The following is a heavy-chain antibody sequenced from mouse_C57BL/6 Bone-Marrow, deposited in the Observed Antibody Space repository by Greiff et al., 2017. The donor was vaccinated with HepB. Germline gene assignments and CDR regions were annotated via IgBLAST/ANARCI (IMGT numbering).Heavy chain of an antibody. CDR3: TTDTTVVAPDY. J-gene: IGHJ2*01. CDR2: IDPENGDT. CDR1: GFNIKDDY. V-gene: IGHV14-4*01. Sequence: EVQLVESGAELVRPGASVKLSCTASGFNIKDDYMHWVKQRPEQGLEWIGWIDPENGDTEYASKFQGKATITADTSSNTAYLQLSSLTSEDTAVYYCTTDTTVVAPDYWGQGTTLTVSS. D-gene: IGHD1-1*01.